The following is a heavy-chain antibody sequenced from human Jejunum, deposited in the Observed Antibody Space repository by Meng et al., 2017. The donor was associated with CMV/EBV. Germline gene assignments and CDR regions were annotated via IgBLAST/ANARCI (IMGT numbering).Heavy chain of an antibody. CDR3: AREGVYDGYAIDT. J-gene: IGHJ5*02. Sequence: SRFSFSTYGMHWVRQAPGKGLEWVAVIWSDGSNTYYSDSVKGRFTISRDNSKNTLYLQMSSLRAEDTAVYYCAREGVYDGYAIDTWGQGTLVTVS. V-gene: IGHV3-33*01. CDR2: IWSDGSNT. CDR1: RFSFSTYG. D-gene: IGHD3-16*01.